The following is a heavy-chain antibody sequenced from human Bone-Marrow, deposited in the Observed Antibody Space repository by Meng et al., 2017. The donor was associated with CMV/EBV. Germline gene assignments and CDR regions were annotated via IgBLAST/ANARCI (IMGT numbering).Heavy chain of an antibody. J-gene: IGHJ3*02. D-gene: IGHD2-21*02. CDR1: GGSVSSGSYY. CDR3: ARGLPNGYAFDI. Sequence: SETLSLTCTVSGGSVSSGSYYWSWIRQPPGKGLEWIGYIYYSGSTNYNPSLKSRVTISVDTSKNQFSLKLSSVTAADTALYNCARGLPNGYAFDIWGQGTRVTVSS. CDR2: IYYSGST. V-gene: IGHV4-61*01.